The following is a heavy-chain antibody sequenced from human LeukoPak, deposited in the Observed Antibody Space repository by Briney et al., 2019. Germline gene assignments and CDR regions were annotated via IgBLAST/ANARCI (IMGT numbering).Heavy chain of an antibody. CDR2: IYHSGST. D-gene: IGHD2-2*01. CDR3: ASLKYQLLSPFDY. Sequence: PSETLSLTCAVSGYSTSSGYYWGWIRQPPGKGLEWIGSIYHSGSTYYNPSLKSRVTISVDTSKSQFSLKLSSVTAADTAVYYCASLKYQLLSPFDYWGQGTLVTVSS. V-gene: IGHV4-38-2*01. J-gene: IGHJ4*02. CDR1: GYSTSSGYY.